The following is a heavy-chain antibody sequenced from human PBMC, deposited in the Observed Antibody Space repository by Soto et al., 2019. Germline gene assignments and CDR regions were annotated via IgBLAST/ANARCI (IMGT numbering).Heavy chain of an antibody. CDR1: GGTFSSYA. J-gene: IGHJ6*02. V-gene: IGHV1-69*12. D-gene: IGHD1-7*01. CDR3: ARGLTGTTLAYGMDV. Sequence: QVQLVQSGAEVKKPGSSVKVSCKASGGTFSSYAISWVRQAPGQGLEWMGGFIPIFGTADYAQKFQGRVTITADESTSTAYMELSSLRSEDTAVYYCARGLTGTTLAYGMDVWGHGTTVTVSS. CDR2: FIPIFGTA.